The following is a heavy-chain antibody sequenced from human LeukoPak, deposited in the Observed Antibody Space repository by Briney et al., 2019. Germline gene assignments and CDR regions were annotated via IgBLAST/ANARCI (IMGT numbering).Heavy chain of an antibody. Sequence: PSETLSLTCTVSGGSISSGDYYWSWIRQPPGKGLEWIGYIYYSGSTYYKPYLKSRVTISVDTSKNQFSLKLSSVTAADTAVYYCARGRKTYGGKPHWYFDLWGRGTLVTVSS. CDR3: ARGRKTYGGKPHWYFDL. J-gene: IGHJ2*01. D-gene: IGHD4-23*01. CDR2: IYYSGST. V-gene: IGHV4-30-4*08. CDR1: GGSISSGDYY.